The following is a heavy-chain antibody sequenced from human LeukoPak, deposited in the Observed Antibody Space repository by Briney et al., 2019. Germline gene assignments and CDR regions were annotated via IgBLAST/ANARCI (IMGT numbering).Heavy chain of an antibody. CDR1: GLSVSSQY. D-gene: IGHD1-14*01. CDR2: LYSGGSS. V-gene: IGHV3-66*01. CDR3: ARGGIRLGPRLFDS. Sequence: GGSLRLSCAASGLSVSSQYMRWVRPAPGKGLEWVSILYSGGSSYYADSVKGRFTISSDNSKNTVFLQMNGLRADDTAVYYCARGGIRLGPRLFDSWGQGTLVTVSS. J-gene: IGHJ4*02.